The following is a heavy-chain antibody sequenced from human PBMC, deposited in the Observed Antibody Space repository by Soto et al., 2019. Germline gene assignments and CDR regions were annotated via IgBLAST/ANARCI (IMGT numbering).Heavy chain of an antibody. Sequence: PGGSLRLSCAASGFNLRGYYMTWIRQAPGKGLELLSYINPGGDVIKYVDSVKGRFTISRDNAKNSLYLHMNSLRGEDTAVYYRTRDPRITDFWGQGTLVTVSS. D-gene: IGHD3-16*01. J-gene: IGHJ4*02. V-gene: IGHV3-11*01. CDR1: GFNLRGYY. CDR3: TRDPRITDF. CDR2: INPGGDVI.